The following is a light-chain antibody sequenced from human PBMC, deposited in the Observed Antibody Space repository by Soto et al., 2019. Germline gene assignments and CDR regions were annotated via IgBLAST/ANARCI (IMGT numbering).Light chain of an antibody. V-gene: IGLV2-11*01. CDR2: DVS. CDR1: SSDVGGYKY. J-gene: IGLJ3*02. Sequence: QSALTQPRSVSGSPGQSVIISCTGTSSDVGGYKYVSWYQQHPGKAPKLVIYDVSERPSGVPDRFFGSKSGNTASLTISGLQGEDVADYHCCSYAGSSVWVFGGGTKLTVL. CDR3: CSYAGSSVWV.